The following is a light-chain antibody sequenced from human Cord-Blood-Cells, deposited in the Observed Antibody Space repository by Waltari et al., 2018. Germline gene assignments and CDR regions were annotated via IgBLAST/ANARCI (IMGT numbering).Light chain of an antibody. CDR3: SSYAGSNNLV. CDR1: SSDVGGYNH. CDR2: EVS. V-gene: IGLV2-8*01. J-gene: IGLJ3*02. Sequence: QSALTQPPSASGSPGKSVTISCTGTSSDVGGYNHVSWYQQHPGKAPKLMIYEVSKRPSVVPDRFSGSNCGNTASLPGSGLQAEDEADYYCSSYAGSNNLVFGRGTKLTVL.